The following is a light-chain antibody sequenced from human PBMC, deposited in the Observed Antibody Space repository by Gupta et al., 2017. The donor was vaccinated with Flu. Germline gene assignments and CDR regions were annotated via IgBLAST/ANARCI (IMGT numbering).Light chain of an antibody. V-gene: IGKV2-28*01. Sequence: DIVMTQSPLSLTVTPGEPASISCRSSQSLLHSNGYNYLDWYLQKPGQSPQLLIYLGSNRASGVPDRFSGSGSGTDFTLKISRVEAEDVGVYYCRQALQTPTFGQGTKLEIK. CDR2: LGS. J-gene: IGKJ2*01. CDR1: QSLLHSNGYNY. CDR3: RQALQTPT.